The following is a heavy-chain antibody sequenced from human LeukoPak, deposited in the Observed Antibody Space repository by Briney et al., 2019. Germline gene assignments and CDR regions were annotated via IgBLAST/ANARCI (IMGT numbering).Heavy chain of an antibody. CDR1: GFTFSSYA. CDR2: ISGSGAST. J-gene: IGHJ4*02. CDR3: AKGPYSESYSDY. Sequence: GGSLRLSCAASGFTFSSYAMSWVRQAPGKGLEWVSTISGSGASTYYADSVKGRFTISRDNSKNTLYLQMNSLRAEDTAVYYCAKGPYSESYSDYWGQGTLVTVSS. D-gene: IGHD1-26*01. V-gene: IGHV3-23*01.